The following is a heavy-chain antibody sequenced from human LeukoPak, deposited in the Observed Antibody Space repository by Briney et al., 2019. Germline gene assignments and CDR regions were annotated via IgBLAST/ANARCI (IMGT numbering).Heavy chain of an antibody. V-gene: IGHV3-30*18. Sequence: GGSLRLSCAASGFTFSSYGMHWVRQAPGKGLEWVAVISYDGSNKYYADSVKGRFTISRDNSKNTLYLQMNSLRAEDTAVYYCAKERVGYYFDYWGRGTLVTVSS. CDR2: ISYDGSNK. J-gene: IGHJ4*02. CDR3: AKERVGYYFDY. CDR1: GFTFSSYG. D-gene: IGHD3-10*01.